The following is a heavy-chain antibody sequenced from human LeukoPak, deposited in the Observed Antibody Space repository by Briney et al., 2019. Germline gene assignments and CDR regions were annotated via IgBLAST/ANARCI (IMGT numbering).Heavy chain of an antibody. CDR3: ARELLPLDY. J-gene: IGHJ4*02. Sequence: PGGRLRLSCASSGFTFSSYSMNWVRQAPGTGLEWVSYISSSSSTIYYADSVKGRFTISRDNAKNSLYLQMNSLRAEDTAVYYCARELLPLDYWGQGTLVTVSS. V-gene: IGHV3-48*01. CDR2: ISSSSSTI. D-gene: IGHD2-21*02. CDR1: GFTFSSYS.